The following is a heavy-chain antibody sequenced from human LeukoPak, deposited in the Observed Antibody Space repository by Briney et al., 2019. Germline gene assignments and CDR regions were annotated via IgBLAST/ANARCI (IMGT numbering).Heavy chain of an antibody. Sequence: GGSLRLSCEASGFTFSSYAMSWVRQAPGKGLEWVSGVSGSGTSTYYTDSAKGRFTISRDNSKNTVYLQMDTLRAEDTAVYYCAKDPNYYDSSGYYPWGQGTLVTVSS. J-gene: IGHJ5*02. CDR2: VSGSGTST. CDR1: GFTFSSYA. V-gene: IGHV3-23*01. CDR3: AKDPNYYDSSGYYP. D-gene: IGHD3-22*01.